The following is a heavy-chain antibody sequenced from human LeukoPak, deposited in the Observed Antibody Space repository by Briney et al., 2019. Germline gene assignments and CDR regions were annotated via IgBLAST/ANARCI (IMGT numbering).Heavy chain of an antibody. CDR2: IYWEDDR. J-gene: IGHJ4*02. Sequence: CGPTLLNPTQPLTPTFTISGFAFTNTGVGVGRIRQLSGKVVERLALIYWEDDRRYSPSLKSRLTITKDTSKNQAVLTLTNMDPVDTARYYCADIDCYDMEFDYWGQGALVAVSS. CDR3: ADIDCYDMEFDY. V-gene: IGHV2-5*02. D-gene: IGHD2-21*01. CDR1: GFAFTNTGVG.